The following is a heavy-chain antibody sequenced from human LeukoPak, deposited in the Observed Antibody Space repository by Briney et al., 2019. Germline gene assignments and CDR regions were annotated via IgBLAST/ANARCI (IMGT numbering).Heavy chain of an antibody. J-gene: IGHJ4*02. D-gene: IGHD2-2*01. Sequence: PGGSLRLSCAASGFTVSSNYMSWVRQAPGKGLEWVSVIYSGGSTYYADSVKGRFTISRDSSKNTLYLQMNSLRAEDTAVYYCARNMDCSSTSCYHDHGTYWGQGTLVTVSS. CDR2: IYSGGST. CDR1: GFTVSSNY. V-gene: IGHV3-66*01. CDR3: ARNMDCSSTSCYHDHGTY.